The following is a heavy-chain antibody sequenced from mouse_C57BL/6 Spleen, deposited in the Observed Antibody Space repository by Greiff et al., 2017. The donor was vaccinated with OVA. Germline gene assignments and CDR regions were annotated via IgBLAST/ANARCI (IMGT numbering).Heavy chain of an antibody. CDR3: ARLADYYGSSYLYWYFDV. V-gene: IGHV1-26*01. Sequence: VQLQQSGPELVKPGASVKISCKASGYTFTDYYMNWVKQSHGKSLEWIGDINPNNGGTSYNQKFKGKATLTVDKSSSTAYMELRSLTSEDSAVYYCARLADYYGSSYLYWYFDVWGTGTTVTVSS. CDR2: INPNNGGT. CDR1: GYTFTDYY. D-gene: IGHD1-1*01. J-gene: IGHJ1*03.